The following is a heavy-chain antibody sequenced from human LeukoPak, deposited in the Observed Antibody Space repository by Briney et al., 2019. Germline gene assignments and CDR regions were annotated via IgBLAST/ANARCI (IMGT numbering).Heavy chain of an antibody. CDR2: IYSGGST. Sequence: GGSLRLSCAASGFTVSSNYMSWVRQAPGKGLEWVSVIYSGGSTYYADSVKGRFTISRDNSKNTLYLQMNSLRAEDTAVYYCASDFGVPPNYFDYWGQGTLVTVSS. CDR3: ASDFGVPPNYFDY. D-gene: IGHD3-3*01. V-gene: IGHV3-66*01. CDR1: GFTVSSNY. J-gene: IGHJ4*02.